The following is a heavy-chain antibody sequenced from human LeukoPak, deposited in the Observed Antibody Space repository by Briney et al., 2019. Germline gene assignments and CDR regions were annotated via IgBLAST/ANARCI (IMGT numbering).Heavy chain of an antibody. CDR2: ISGNNDNP. Sequence: ASVKVSCKASGYTFSNFGISWVRQAPGQGLEWMGWISGNNDNPNYGQKFQGRLTVTTDSSTSTAYMELRNLRSDDTAVYYCARDGTSTDDYLGQGTLVTVSS. CDR1: GYTFSNFG. CDR3: ARDGTSTDDY. D-gene: IGHD2-2*01. J-gene: IGHJ4*02. V-gene: IGHV1-18*01.